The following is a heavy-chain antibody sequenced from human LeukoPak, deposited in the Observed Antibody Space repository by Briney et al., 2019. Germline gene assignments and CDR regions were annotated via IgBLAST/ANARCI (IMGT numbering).Heavy chain of an antibody. Sequence: GGSLRLSCTGSGFTFDDYAMHWARQAPGQGLEWVSGIFWDSGTIMYADSVKGRFTVSRDNAKNSLYLQMNSLRSEDTAFYLCTKEIKKWLGAFDCWGQGTLVTVSS. V-gene: IGHV3-9*01. CDR2: IFWDSGTI. J-gene: IGHJ4*02. CDR3: TKEIKKWLGAFDC. D-gene: IGHD6-19*01. CDR1: GFTFDDYA.